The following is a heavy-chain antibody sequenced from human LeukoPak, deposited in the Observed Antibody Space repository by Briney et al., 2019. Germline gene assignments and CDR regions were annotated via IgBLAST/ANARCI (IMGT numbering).Heavy chain of an antibody. CDR3: ARGGYSGYLRSPYYFDY. V-gene: IGHV4-34*01. CDR1: GGSFSGYY. Sequence: PSETLSLTCAVYGGSFSGYYWSWIRQPPGKGLEWIGYIYHSGSTYYNPSLKSRVTISVDRSKNQFSLKLSSVTAADTAVYYCARGGYSGYLRSPYYFDYWGQGTLVTVSS. CDR2: IYHSGST. D-gene: IGHD5-12*01. J-gene: IGHJ4*02.